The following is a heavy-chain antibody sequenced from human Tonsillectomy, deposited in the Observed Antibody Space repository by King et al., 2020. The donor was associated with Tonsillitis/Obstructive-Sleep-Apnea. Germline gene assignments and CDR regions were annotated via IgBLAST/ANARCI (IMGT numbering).Heavy chain of an antibody. CDR3: ARDGNYYGSGSYYNARVGYFDY. Sequence: VQLVESGAEVKKPGASVKVSCKASGYTFTSYGISWVRQAPGQGLEWMGWISAYNGNTNYAQKLQGRVTMTTDTSTSTAYMELRSLRSDDTAVYYCARDGNYYGSGSYYNARVGYFDYWRQGTLVTVSS. CDR2: ISAYNGNT. J-gene: IGHJ4*02. D-gene: IGHD3-10*01. CDR1: GYTFTSYG. V-gene: IGHV1-18*01.